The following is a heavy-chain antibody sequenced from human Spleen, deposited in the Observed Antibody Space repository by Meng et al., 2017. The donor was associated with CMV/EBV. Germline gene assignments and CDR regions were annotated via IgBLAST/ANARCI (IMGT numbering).Heavy chain of an antibody. Sequence: QVQRPESGPGLVNPSQTLSLTCTVSGGSISSGDYYWSWIRQPPGKGLEWIGYIYYSGSTYYNPSLKSRVTISVDTSKNQFSLKLSSVTAADTAVYYCARDHNWFHYFDYWGQGTLVTVSS. D-gene: IGHD1-20*01. CDR3: ARDHNWFHYFDY. CDR1: GGSISSGDYY. J-gene: IGHJ4*02. V-gene: IGHV4-30-4*08. CDR2: IYYSGST.